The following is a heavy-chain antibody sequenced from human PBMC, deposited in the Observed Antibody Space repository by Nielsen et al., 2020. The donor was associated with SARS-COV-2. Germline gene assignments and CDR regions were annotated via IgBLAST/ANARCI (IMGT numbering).Heavy chain of an antibody. J-gene: IGHJ6*03. V-gene: IGHV6-1*01. CDR3: ARARGAYGDYYYYYYTDV. CDR2: TYYRSKWYN. CDR1: GDSVSSSSAA. D-gene: IGHD4-17*01. Sequence: SETLSLTCAISGDSVSSSSAAWNWIRQSPSRGLEWLGRTYYRSKWYNDYAVSVKSRITINPDTSKNQFSLHLNSVTPKDTAVYYCARARGAYGDYYYYYYTDVWGKGTTVTVSS.